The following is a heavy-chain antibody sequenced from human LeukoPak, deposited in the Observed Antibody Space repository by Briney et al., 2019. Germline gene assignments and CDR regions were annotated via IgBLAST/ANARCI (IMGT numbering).Heavy chain of an antibody. CDR1: GFTFSSYS. CDR2: ISSSSSYI. D-gene: IGHD3-3*01. J-gene: IGHJ6*02. V-gene: IGHV3-21*01. Sequence: GGSLRLSCAASGFTFSSYSMNWVRQAPGKGLEWVSSISSSSSYIYYADSVKGRFTISRDNAKNSLYLQMNSLRAEDTAVYYCARDRYDFWSQVGCYYYGMDVWGQGTTVTVSS. CDR3: ARDRYDFWSQVGCYYYGMDV.